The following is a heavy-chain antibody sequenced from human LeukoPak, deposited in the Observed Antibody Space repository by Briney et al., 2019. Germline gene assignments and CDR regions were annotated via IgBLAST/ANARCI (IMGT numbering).Heavy chain of an antibody. V-gene: IGHV1-46*01. CDR2: INPSGGRT. J-gene: IGHJ4*02. D-gene: IGHD1-26*01. CDR3: ARGVGATGY. Sequence: ASVNVSCKASGYTFTSYYMHWGRQAPGQGREWMGIINPSGGRTRYAQKFQGRVTMTRDTSTSTVYMELSSLRSEDTAVYYCARGVGATGYWGQGPLVTVSS. CDR1: GYTFTSYY.